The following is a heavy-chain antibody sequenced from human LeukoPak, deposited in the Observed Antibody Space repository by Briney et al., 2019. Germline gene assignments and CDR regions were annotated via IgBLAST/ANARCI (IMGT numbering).Heavy chain of an antibody. CDR1: GFTFSTYG. CDR2: ISSNGTLT. D-gene: IGHD1-1*01. Sequence: GGSLRLSCAASGFTFSTYGMNWVRQAPGKGLEWLSYISSNGTLTYYADSVKGRFTVSRDNSKNALYLQMNSLTVDDTAVYYCEAGIGDYWGQGTLLTVSS. V-gene: IGHV3-48*04. J-gene: IGHJ4*02. CDR3: EAGIGDY.